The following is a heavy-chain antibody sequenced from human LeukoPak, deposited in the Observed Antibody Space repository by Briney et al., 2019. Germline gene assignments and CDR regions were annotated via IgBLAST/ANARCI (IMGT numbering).Heavy chain of an antibody. CDR1: GFTLSSYW. V-gene: IGHV3-23*01. D-gene: IGHD4-17*01. CDR3: AKVPLVTTKGFDY. J-gene: IGHJ4*02. CDR2: ISGSGSTT. Sequence: GGSLRLSCAASGFTLSSYWMHWVRQGPGKGLVWVSSISGSGSTTYFADSVKGRFTISRDNSKNTLYLQMDNLRADDTAVYFCAKVPLVTTKGFDYWGQGTLVTVSS.